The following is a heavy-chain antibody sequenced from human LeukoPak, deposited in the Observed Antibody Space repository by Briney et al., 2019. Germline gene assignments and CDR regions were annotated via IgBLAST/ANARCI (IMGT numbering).Heavy chain of an antibody. CDR2: INYSGTT. D-gene: IGHD3-10*01. Sequence: SETLSVTCTVSGGSMSTRSYYWGWIRQPPGKGLEWIGSINYSGTTYYNPSLKSRVTISVDTSKNQFSLRLTSVTAADTAAYYCARRGGIIRGVASYYYMAVWGKGTTVTISS. J-gene: IGHJ6*03. CDR3: ARRGGIIRGVASYYYMAV. V-gene: IGHV4-39*01. CDR1: GGSMSTRSYY.